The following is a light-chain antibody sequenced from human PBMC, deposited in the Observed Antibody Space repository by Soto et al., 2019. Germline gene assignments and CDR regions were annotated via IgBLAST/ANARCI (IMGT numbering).Light chain of an antibody. Sequence: EIVLTQSPATLSLSPGDGVTLSCRASQSVSTYLAWLQQRPGQAPRLLIYDASTRATGIPARVSGSGSGTDFNLTISSLEPEDYAVYYCQQRRDWPLTFGGGTKVEIK. CDR1: QSVSTY. V-gene: IGKV3-11*01. J-gene: IGKJ4*01. CDR2: DAS. CDR3: QQRRDWPLT.